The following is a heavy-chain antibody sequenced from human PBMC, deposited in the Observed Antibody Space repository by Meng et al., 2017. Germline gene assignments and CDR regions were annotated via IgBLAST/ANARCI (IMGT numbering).Heavy chain of an antibody. CDR3: ARKFTMVRGIYNWFDP. CDR1: GGSFSGDS. J-gene: IGHJ5*02. CDR2: INHSGST. Sequence: QVDVQQWGPGIVKSSETLSLTCAVYGGSFSGDSWSWISQPPGKGLEWIGEINHSGSTNYNPSLKSRVTISVDTSKNQFSLKLSSVTAADTAVYYCARKFTMVRGIYNWFDPWGQGTLVTVSS. V-gene: IGHV4-34*01. D-gene: IGHD3-10*01.